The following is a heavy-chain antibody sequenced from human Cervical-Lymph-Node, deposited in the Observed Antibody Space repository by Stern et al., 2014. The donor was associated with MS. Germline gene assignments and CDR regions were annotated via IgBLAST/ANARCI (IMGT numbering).Heavy chain of an antibody. V-gene: IGHV3-33*01. J-gene: IGHJ4*02. CDR3: ARDAPDYDFWSGSIDY. CDR2: IWYDGSNK. Sequence: QVQLVESGGGVVQPGRSLRLSCAASGFTFSSYGMHWVRQAPGKGLGWVAVIWYDGSNKYYADSVKGRFTISRDNSKNTLYLQMNSLRAEDTAVYYCARDAPDYDFWSGSIDYWGQGTLVTVSS. D-gene: IGHD3-3*01. CDR1: GFTFSSYG.